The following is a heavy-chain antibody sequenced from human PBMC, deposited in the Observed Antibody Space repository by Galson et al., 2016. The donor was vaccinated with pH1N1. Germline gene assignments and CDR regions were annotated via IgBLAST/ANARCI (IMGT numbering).Heavy chain of an antibody. CDR1: GFIFSDYW. V-gene: IGHV3-7*01. Sequence: SLRLSCAASGFIFSDYWMHWVRQAPGKGLEWVANIRQDGSEKYYVDSVKGRFTISRDNAKNSPYLQMNSLRAEDTAVYYCARRYFDLWGRGTLVTVSS. CDR3: ARRYFDL. CDR2: IRQDGSEK. J-gene: IGHJ2*01.